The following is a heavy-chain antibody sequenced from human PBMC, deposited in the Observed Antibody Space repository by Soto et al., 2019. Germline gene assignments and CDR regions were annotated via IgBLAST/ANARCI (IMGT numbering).Heavy chain of an antibody. CDR2: INPNSGGT. CDR1: GYTFTGYY. D-gene: IGHD3-9*01. V-gene: IGHV1-2*04. Sequence: ASVKVSCKASGYTFTGYYMHWVRQAPGQGLEWMGWINPNSGGTNYAQKFQGWVTMTRDTSISTAYMELSRLRSDDTAVYYCARGAAPKLRYFDWGDYWGQGTLVTVSS. J-gene: IGHJ4*02. CDR3: ARGAAPKLRYFDWGDY.